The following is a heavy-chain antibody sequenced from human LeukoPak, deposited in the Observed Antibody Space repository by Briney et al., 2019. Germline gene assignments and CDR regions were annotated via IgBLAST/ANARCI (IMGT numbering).Heavy chain of an antibody. Sequence: GGSLRLSCAASGFTFSSYAMSWVRQAPGKGLEWVSAISGSGGSIYYADSVKGRFTISRDNSKNTLYLQMNSLRAEDTAVYYCAKAWYSSGWYFDYWGQGTLVTVSS. CDR2: ISGSGGSI. J-gene: IGHJ4*02. CDR3: AKAWYSSGWYFDY. D-gene: IGHD6-19*01. CDR1: GFTFSSYA. V-gene: IGHV3-23*01.